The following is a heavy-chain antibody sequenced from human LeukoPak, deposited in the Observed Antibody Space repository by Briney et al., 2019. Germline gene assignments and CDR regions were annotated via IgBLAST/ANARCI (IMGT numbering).Heavy chain of an antibody. CDR3: ARDQPFGSY. Sequence: GGSQRLSCVASGFTFSNHAMTWVRQAPGKGLEWVSAISADAVDTFYAPSVKGRFTISRDNSKNTMYLQINSLRAEDTALYYCARDQPFGSYWGQGTLVTVSS. CDR1: GFTFSNHA. V-gene: IGHV3-23*01. CDR2: ISADAVDT. J-gene: IGHJ4*02. D-gene: IGHD3-10*01.